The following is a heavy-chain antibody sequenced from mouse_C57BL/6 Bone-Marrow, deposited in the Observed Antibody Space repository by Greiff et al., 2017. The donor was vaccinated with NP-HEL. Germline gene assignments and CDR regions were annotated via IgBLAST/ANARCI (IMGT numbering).Heavy chain of an antibody. CDR3: ARRTTVVDFDY. D-gene: IGHD1-1*01. J-gene: IGHJ2*01. V-gene: IGHV5-6*02. Sequence: EVKLVESGGDLVKPGGSLKLSCAASGFTFSSYGMSWVRQTPDKRLEWVATISSGGSYTYYPDSVKGRFTISRDNAKNTLYLQMSSLKSEDTAMYYCARRTTVVDFDYWGQGTTLTVSS. CDR1: GFTFSSYG. CDR2: ISSGGSYT.